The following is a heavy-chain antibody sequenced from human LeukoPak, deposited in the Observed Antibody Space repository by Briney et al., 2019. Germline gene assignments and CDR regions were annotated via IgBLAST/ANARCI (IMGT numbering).Heavy chain of an antibody. D-gene: IGHD6-19*01. CDR3: ANSYSSGWIDY. CDR1: GYTFTGYY. J-gene: IGHJ4*02. Sequence: ASVKVSCKASGYTFTGYYMHWVRQAPGQGLEWMGWINPNRGGTNYAQKFQGRVTMTRDTSISTAYMELSRLRFDDTAVYYCANSYSSGWIDYWGQGTLVTVSS. V-gene: IGHV1-2*02. CDR2: INPNRGGT.